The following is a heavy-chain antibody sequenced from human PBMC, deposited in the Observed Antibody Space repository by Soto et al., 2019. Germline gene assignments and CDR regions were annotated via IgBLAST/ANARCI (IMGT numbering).Heavy chain of an antibody. CDR3: ARDRWGYVSGAFDY. J-gene: IGHJ4*02. D-gene: IGHD3-10*01. Sequence: QVQLVESGGGVVQPGRSLRLSCAASGFTFSNVMHWVRQAPGKGLEWVAVISYDGSQKFHADSVKGRFTISRDNSKNTVYLPMNSLRSEDTAVYYCARDRWGYVSGAFDYWGQGTQVTVPS. CDR1: GFTFSNV. V-gene: IGHV3-30*04. CDR2: ISYDGSQK.